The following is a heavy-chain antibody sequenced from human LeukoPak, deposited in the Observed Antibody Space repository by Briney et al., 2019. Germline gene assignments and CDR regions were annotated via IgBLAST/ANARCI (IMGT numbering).Heavy chain of an antibody. Sequence: PSETLSLTCTVSGGSIGSYHWSWLRQPPGKGLEWIGYIYYSGSTNYNPSLKSRVTISVDTSKNQFSLKLRSVTAADTAMYYCARHFDHWGQGIQVTVSS. CDR3: ARHFDH. V-gene: IGHV4-59*08. J-gene: IGHJ4*02. CDR2: IYYSGST. CDR1: GGSIGSYH.